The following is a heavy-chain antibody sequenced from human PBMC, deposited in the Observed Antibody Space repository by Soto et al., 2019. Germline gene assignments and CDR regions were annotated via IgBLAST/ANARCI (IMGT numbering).Heavy chain of an antibody. Sequence: PGGSLRLSCAASGFTFSTYTMNWVRQAPGKGLEWISSISSGSSYIYYAGSVKGRFTISRDNAKNSLFLQMNSPRADDTAVYYCARDILSGGAYPDYWGQGTKVTVSS. J-gene: IGHJ4*02. CDR3: ARDILSGGAYPDY. CDR2: ISSGSSYI. D-gene: IGHD3-10*01. CDR1: GFTFSTYT. V-gene: IGHV3-21*01.